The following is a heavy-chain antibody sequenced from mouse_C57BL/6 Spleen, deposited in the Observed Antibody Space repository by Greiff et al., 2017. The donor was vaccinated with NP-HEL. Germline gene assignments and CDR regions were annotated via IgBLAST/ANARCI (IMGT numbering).Heavy chain of an antibody. J-gene: IGHJ3*01. V-gene: IGHV1-69*01. CDR1: GYTFTSYW. CDR2: IDPSDSYT. D-gene: IGHD1-1*01. CDR3: AAYYYGSSYELFAY. Sequence: QVQLQQPGAELVMPGASVKLSCKASGYTFTSYWMHWVKQRPGQGLEWIGEIDPSDSYTNYNQKFKGKSTLTVDKSSSTAYMQLSSLTSEDSAVYYCAAYYYGSSYELFAYWGQGTLVTVSA.